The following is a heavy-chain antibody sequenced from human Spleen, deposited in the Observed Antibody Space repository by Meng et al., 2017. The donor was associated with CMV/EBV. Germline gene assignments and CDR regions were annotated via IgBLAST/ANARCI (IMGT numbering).Heavy chain of an antibody. V-gene: IGHV4-30-4*01. CDR3: ARVPFGGDNNWFDP. J-gene: IGHJ5*02. CDR1: GGAITTTQYY. Sequence: SGGAITTTQYYWSWVRQPPGKGLEWIGYISYGGHTYYSPSLQSRVTISGDTSENQFSLRLSSVTAADTAVYFCARVPFGGDNNWFDPWGQGTLVTVSS. D-gene: IGHD2-21*02. CDR2: ISYGGHT.